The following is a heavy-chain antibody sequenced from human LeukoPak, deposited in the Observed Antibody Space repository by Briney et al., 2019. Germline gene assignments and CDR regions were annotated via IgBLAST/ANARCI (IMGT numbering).Heavy chain of an antibody. CDR2: ISSTSGSI. D-gene: IGHD4-23*01. V-gene: IGHV3-48*02. CDR3: ARVAAGHSVNYFDY. J-gene: IGHJ4*02. CDR1: GFTFSSYG. Sequence: GGSLRLSCAASGFTFSSYGMHWVRQAPGKGLEWVSYISSTSGSIYYADSVRGRFIISRDNAKNSLYLQMNSLRDEDTAVYYCARVAAGHSVNYFDYWGQGTLVTVSS.